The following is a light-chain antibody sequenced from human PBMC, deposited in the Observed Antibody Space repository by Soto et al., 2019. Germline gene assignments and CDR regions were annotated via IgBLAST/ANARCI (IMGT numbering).Light chain of an antibody. CDR1: STDVGRYNY. J-gene: IGLJ1*01. V-gene: IGLV2-14*01. CDR3: SSYTTSSTYV. Sequence: QSALTQPASVSGSPGQSITISCTGTSTDVGRYNYVSWYQQHPGKAPKLMIYDVANRPSGVSNRFSGYKSGITASLTISGLQAEDEADYYCSSYTTSSTYVFGTGTKVTVL. CDR2: DVA.